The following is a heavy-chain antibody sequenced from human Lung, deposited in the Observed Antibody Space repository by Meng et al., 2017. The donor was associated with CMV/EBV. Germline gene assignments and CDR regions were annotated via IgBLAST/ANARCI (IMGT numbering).Heavy chain of an antibody. CDR2: ISASSSYI. CDR1: FTFSRYS. D-gene: IGHD2-2*03. CDR3: ARVGYCTTTNCYGDYFDY. Sequence: FTFSRYSINWVRQAPGKGLEWVSSISASSSYIFYSDSVKGRFTISRDNAKNSLYLQMNSLRAEDTAVYYCARVGYCTTTNCYGDYFDYWGQGTLVTVSS. V-gene: IGHV3-21*01. J-gene: IGHJ4*02.